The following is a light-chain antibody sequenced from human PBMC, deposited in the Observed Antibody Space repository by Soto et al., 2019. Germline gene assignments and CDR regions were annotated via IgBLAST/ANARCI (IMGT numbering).Light chain of an antibody. Sequence: EIVITQSPTTLSVSPGERATLSCRASQSVSSSYLAWYQQKRGQAPRLLIYGASTRVTGIPARFSGSGSGTDFTLTISSLESEDFAVYYCQQRSNFITFGQGTRLEI. CDR3: QQRSNFIT. CDR2: GAS. CDR1: QSVSSSY. V-gene: IGKV3D-20*02. J-gene: IGKJ5*01.